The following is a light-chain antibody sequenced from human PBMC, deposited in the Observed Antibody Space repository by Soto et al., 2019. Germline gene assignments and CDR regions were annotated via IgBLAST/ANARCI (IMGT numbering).Light chain of an antibody. V-gene: IGKV1-9*01. CDR1: QAISSH. J-gene: IGKJ4*01. CDR3: QQSYSTPLA. Sequence: QLNQYPSSLSASVGVSVTNTCRASQAISSHLAWDQQKPGKAPKLLVYVASTLQSVGPARFGGSGAGTDVSRTINSLRPEDFATYYCQQSYSTPLAVGGGTKVDI. CDR2: VAS.